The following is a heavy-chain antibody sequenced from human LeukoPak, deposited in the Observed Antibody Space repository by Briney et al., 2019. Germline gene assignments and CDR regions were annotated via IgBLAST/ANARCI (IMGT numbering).Heavy chain of an antibody. CDR1: GGSISSSSYC. Sequence: PSETLSLTCTVSGGSISSSSYCWGWIRQPPGKGLEWIGSICYSGSTFYNPSLKSRVTLSVDTSKNQFSLKLSSVTAADTAIYHCARMTLWVGDQPGWFDPWGQGTLVTVSS. J-gene: IGHJ5*02. CDR2: ICYSGST. CDR3: ARMTLWVGDQPGWFDP. D-gene: IGHD3-10*01. V-gene: IGHV4-39*01.